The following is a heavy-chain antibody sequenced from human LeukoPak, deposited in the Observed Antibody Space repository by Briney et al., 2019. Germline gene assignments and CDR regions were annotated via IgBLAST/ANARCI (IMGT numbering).Heavy chain of an antibody. CDR3: TRHFRCVGVAVMKYNWFDP. J-gene: IGHJ5*02. CDR1: GGSISSSSYY. D-gene: IGHD2-15*01. Sequence: SETLSLTCTVSGGSISSSSYYWGWIRQPPGKGLEWIGRIYYSGSTYYNPSLKSRVTISVDTSKNQFSLKLSSVTAADTAVYYCTRHFRCVGVAVMKYNWFDPWGQGTLVTVSS. CDR2: IYYSGST. V-gene: IGHV4-39*01.